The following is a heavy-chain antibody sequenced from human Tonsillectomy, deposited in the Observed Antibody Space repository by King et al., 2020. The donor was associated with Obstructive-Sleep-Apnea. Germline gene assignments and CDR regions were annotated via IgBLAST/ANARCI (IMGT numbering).Heavy chain of an antibody. J-gene: IGHJ3*02. V-gene: IGHV3-21*01. CDR3: ARSVTMIVVVMGGGAFDI. D-gene: IGHD3-22*01. Sequence: QLVQSGGGLVKPGGSLRLSCAASGFTFSSYSMNWVRQAPGKGLEWVSSISSSSSYIYYAYSVKGRFTISRDNAKNSLYLQMNSLRAEDTAVYYCARSVTMIVVVMGGGAFDIWGQGTMVTVSS. CDR2: ISSSSSYI. CDR1: GFTFSSYS.